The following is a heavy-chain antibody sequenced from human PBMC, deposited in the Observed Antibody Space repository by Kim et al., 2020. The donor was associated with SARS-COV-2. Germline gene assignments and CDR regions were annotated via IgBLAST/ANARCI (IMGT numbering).Heavy chain of an antibody. J-gene: IGHJ4*02. D-gene: IGHD3-16*01. CDR2: IYYSGST. V-gene: IGHV4-39*01. CDR1: GGSISSSSYY. CDR3: ARHNVVVWHNFDY. Sequence: SETLSLTCTVSGGSISSSSYYWGWIRQPPGKGLEWIGSIYYSGSTYYNPSLKSRVTISVDTSKNQFSLKLSSVTAADTAVYYCARHNVVVWHNFDYWGQGTLVTVSS.